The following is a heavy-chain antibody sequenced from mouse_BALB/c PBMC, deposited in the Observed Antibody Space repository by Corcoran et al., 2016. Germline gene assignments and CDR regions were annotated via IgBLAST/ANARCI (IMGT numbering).Heavy chain of an antibody. CDR1: GYTFTSYV. J-gene: IGHJ4*01. D-gene: IGHD1-1*01. CDR3: ARKDYGSSDYYAMDY. V-gene: IGHV1S136*01. Sequence: EVQLQQSGPELVKPGASVKMSCKASGYTFTSYVMHWVKQKPGQGLEWIGYINPYNDGTKYNEKFKGKATLTSDKSSSTAYMELSNLTSEDSAVYYCARKDYGSSDYYAMDYWGQGTSVTVSS. CDR2: INPYNDGT.